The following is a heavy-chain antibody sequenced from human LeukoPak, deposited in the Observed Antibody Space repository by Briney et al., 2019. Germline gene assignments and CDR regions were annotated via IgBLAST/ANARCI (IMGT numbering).Heavy chain of an antibody. CDR3: TRQGARPDY. CDR1: GFTFDDYV. CDR2: ISGDGDST. J-gene: IGHJ4*02. Sequence: GGSLRLSCAASGFTFDDYVMHWVRQAPGRGLEWVSLISGDGDSTYYADSVKGRFTISRDNSKKSLYLQMNSLRTEDTALYYCTRQGARPDYWGQGTPVTVSS. V-gene: IGHV3-43*02.